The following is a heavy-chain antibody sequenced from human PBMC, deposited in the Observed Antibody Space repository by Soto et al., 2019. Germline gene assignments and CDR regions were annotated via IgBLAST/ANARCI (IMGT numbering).Heavy chain of an antibody. CDR2: ISAYNGNT. V-gene: IGHV1-18*01. J-gene: IGHJ5*02. CDR3: ARVGGYCSGGSCYRDWFDP. D-gene: IGHD2-15*01. Sequence: QVQLVQSGAEVKKPGASVKVSCKASGYTFTSYGISWVRKAPGQGLEWMGWISAYNGNTNYAQKLQGRVTMTTDTSTSKAYMELRSLRSDDTAGYYCARVGGYCSGGSCYRDWFDPWGQGTLVSVSS. CDR1: GYTFTSYG.